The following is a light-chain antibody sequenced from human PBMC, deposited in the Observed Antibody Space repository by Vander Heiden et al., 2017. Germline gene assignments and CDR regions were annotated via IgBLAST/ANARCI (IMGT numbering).Light chain of an antibody. J-gene: IGLJ3*02. CDR3: SSYTSSSTRV. CDR1: SSHVGGYNY. Sequence: QSALTQPASVSGSPGQSITISCTGTSSHVGGYNYVSCYQQHPGKAPKLMIYDVSNRPSGVSNRFSGSKSGNTASLTISGLQAEDEADYYCSSYTSSSTRVFGGGTKLTVL. V-gene: IGLV2-14*01. CDR2: DVS.